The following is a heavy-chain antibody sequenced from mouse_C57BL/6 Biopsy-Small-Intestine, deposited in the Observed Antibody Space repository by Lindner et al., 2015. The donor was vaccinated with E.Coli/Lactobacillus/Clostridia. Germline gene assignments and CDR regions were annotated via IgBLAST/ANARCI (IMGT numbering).Heavy chain of an antibody. V-gene: IGHV1-19*01. J-gene: IGHJ2*03. Sequence: VQLQESGPVLVKPGASVKMPCKASGYTFTDYLMNWVKQSHGKSLEWIGVINPYNGGTSYNQKFTGKALLTVDKSSSTAYMELNSLTSEDSAVYYCVRERDYDFFDYWGQGTSLTVSS. CDR2: INPYNGGT. CDR3: VRERDYDFFDY. D-gene: IGHD2-4*01. CDR1: GYTFTDYL.